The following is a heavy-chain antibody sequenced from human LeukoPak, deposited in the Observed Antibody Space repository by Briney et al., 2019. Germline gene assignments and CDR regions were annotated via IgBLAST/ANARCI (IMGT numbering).Heavy chain of an antibody. J-gene: IGHJ4*02. Sequence: GGSLRLSCAASGFTFSSHSMIGVRQAPGKGLEWVSYISSSSSTIYYADSVKGRFTISRDNAKNSLYLQMNSLRAEDTAVYYCARGAYYYEDWGQGTLVTVSS. CDR3: ARGAYYYED. CDR1: GFTFSSHS. D-gene: IGHD3-22*01. CDR2: ISSSSSTI. V-gene: IGHV3-48*01.